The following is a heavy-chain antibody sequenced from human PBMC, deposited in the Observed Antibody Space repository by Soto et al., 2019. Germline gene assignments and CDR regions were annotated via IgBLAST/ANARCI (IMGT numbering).Heavy chain of an antibody. CDR1: GFTFSSYW. CDR3: AIATWHTLGY. Sequence: EVQLVESGGGLVQPGGSLTLSCAASGFTFSSYWMSWVRQAPGKGLEWVANIKQDGSDKYYVDSVKGRFTMSRDNAENSLYLQMNSLRAEDTAVYYCAIATWHTLGYWGQGTLVTVSS. CDR2: IKQDGSDK. J-gene: IGHJ4*02. V-gene: IGHV3-7*03. D-gene: IGHD2-2*02.